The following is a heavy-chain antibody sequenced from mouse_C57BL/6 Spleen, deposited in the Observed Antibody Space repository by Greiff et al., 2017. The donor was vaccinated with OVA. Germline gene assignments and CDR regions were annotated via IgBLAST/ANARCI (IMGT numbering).Heavy chain of an antibody. Sequence: VQLQQPGAELVRPGSSVKLSCKASGYTFTSYWMHWVKQRPIQGLEWIGNIDPSDSETHYNQKFKDKATLTVDKSSSTSYMQLSSLTSEDSAVYYCARQDCITTVEGLDDWGQGTTLTVSS. CDR1: GYTFTSYW. CDR2: IDPSDSET. CDR3: ARQDCITTVEGLDD. D-gene: IGHD1-1*01. J-gene: IGHJ2*01. V-gene: IGHV1-52*01.